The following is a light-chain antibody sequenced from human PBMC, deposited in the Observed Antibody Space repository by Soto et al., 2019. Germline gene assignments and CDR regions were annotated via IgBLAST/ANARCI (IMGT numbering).Light chain of an antibody. CDR1: SSDVGAYNH. J-gene: IGLJ1*01. Sequence: QSALTQPASVSGSPGQSITISCTGTSSDVGAYNHVSWYQEHPGKAPKLMIYEVSNRPSGVSNRFSGSKSGNTASLTISGLQPEDEADYYCSSYTSSSTTYVFGTGTKATVL. V-gene: IGLV2-14*01. CDR2: EVS. CDR3: SSYTSSSTTYV.